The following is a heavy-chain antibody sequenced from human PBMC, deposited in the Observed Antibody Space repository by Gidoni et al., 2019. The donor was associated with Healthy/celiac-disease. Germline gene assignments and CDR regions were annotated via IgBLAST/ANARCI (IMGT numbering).Heavy chain of an antibody. CDR3: ARDLVVVVPAAIYYYYYGMDV. CDR2: IIPIFGTA. V-gene: IGHV1-69*01. Sequence: QVQLVQSGAEVKKPGSSVKVSCKASGGTFSSYAISWLRQAPGQGLEWMGGIIPIFGTANYAQKFQGRVTITADESTSTAYMELSSLRSEDTAVYYCARDLVVVVPAAIYYYYYGMDVWGQGTTVTVSS. J-gene: IGHJ6*02. D-gene: IGHD2-2*01. CDR1: GGTFSSYA.